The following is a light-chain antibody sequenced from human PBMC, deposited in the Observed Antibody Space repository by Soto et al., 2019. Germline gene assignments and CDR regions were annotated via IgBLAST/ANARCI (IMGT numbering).Light chain of an antibody. CDR1: QGISGW. Sequence: DIQMTQSPSSVSASVGDRVTITCRASQGISGWLAWYQQKPGKAPKLLIYDASSLESGVPSRFSGSGSGTEFTLTISSLRPDDFATYYCQQYNSYWTFGQGTKVEIK. CDR2: DAS. CDR3: QQYNSYWT. J-gene: IGKJ1*01. V-gene: IGKV1-5*01.